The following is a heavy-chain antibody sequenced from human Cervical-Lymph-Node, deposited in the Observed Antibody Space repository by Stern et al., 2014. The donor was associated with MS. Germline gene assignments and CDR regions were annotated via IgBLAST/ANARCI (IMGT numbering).Heavy chain of an antibody. Sequence: QVQLQESGPGLVKPSQTLSLTCTVSGDSITSGGYYWSWIRPHPGKGLEWIGYIYYSGATFYNPSLKSRVTISLDTSKNQFSLRLSSVTAADTAVYYCARDWSGSSIHLAPAYGGHIRFDPWGQGTLVTVSS. D-gene: IGHD5-18*01. CDR2: IYYSGAT. V-gene: IGHV4-31*03. CDR3: ARDWSGSSIHLAPAYGGHIRFDP. J-gene: IGHJ5*02. CDR1: GDSITSGGYY.